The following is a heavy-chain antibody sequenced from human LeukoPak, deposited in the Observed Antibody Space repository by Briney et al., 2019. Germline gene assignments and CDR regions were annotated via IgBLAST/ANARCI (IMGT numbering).Heavy chain of an antibody. D-gene: IGHD3-16*01. CDR1: GFTFSTYW. V-gene: IGHV3-7*01. J-gene: IGHJ3*01. CDR3: ARPAYTAAYDL. Sequence: GGSRRLSCAASGFTFSTYWMTWVRQAPGKGLEWVANMKGDGSEIHYVNSVKGRFTISRDNAKNSLYLQMNYLRAEDTAVYYCARPAYTAAYDLWGQGTMVTVSS. CDR2: MKGDGSEI.